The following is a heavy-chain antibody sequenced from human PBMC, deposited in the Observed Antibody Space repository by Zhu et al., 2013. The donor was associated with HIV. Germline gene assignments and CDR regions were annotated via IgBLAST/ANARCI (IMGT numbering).Heavy chain of an antibody. D-gene: IGHD3-16*02. J-gene: IGHJ4*02. V-gene: IGHV1-69*06. CDR2: IIPIFGTA. CDR3: ARGSQIRDYVWGSYRYTGVDY. CDR1: GGTFSSYA. Sequence: QVQLVQSGAEXKKPGSSVKVSCKASGGTFSSYAISWVRQAPGQGLEWMGGIIPIFGTANYAQKFQGRVTITADKSTSTAYMELSSLRSEDTAVYYCARGSQIRDYVWGSYRYTGVDYWGQGSLVAVVL.